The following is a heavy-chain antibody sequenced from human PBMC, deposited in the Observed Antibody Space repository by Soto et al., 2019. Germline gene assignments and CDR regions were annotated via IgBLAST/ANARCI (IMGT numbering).Heavy chain of an antibody. J-gene: IGHJ6*04. Sequence: SVKVSCKASGGTFSSYAMSWVRQAPGQGLEWMGGIIPVFGTANYAQKFQGRVTITADESMSTAYMELSSLRSEDTAVYLCARLWDAGEDHSSSYYYSFGMTVGAKGTTATVPS. CDR2: IIPVFGTA. D-gene: IGHD6-6*01. CDR1: GGTFSSYA. V-gene: IGHV1-69*13. CDR3: ARLWDAGEDHSSSYYYSFGMTV.